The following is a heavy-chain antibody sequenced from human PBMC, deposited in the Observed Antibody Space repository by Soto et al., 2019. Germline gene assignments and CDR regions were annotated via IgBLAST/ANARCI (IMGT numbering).Heavy chain of an antibody. Sequence: QVQLQASGPGLVKPSQTLSLTCTVSGYSISHGGYYWSWIRQRPGEGLEWLGYIYYSGSTYYNPSLKYRPSISVDTSKNQFSLKVNSVSAADTAVYYCARTTDAFDIWGQGTMVTVSS. CDR2: IYYSGST. V-gene: IGHV4-31*03. D-gene: IGHD1-1*01. CDR1: GYSISHGGYY. J-gene: IGHJ3*02. CDR3: ARTTDAFDI.